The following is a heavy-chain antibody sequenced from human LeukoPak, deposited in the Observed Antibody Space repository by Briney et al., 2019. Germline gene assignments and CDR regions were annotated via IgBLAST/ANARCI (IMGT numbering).Heavy chain of an antibody. V-gene: IGHV1-2*06. D-gene: IGHD6-13*01. J-gene: IGHJ4*02. CDR1: GYTFIGYY. Sequence: GASVKVSCKASGYTFIGYYMHWVRQAPGQGLDWMGRINPNSGGTNYAQKFQGRVTMTRDTAISTAYMELSRLRSDDTAVYYCARAGGIAADYDFDYWGQGTLVTVSP. CDR3: ARAGGIAADYDFDY. CDR2: INPNSGGT.